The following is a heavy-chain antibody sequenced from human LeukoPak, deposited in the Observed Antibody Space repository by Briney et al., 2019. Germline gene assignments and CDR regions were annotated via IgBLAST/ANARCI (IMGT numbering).Heavy chain of an antibody. Sequence: SETLSLTCTVSGGSISSYYWSWIRQPPGKGLEWIGYIYYSGSTNYNPSLKSRVTISVDTSKNQFSLKLSSVTAADTAVYYCARGGASGVTKPRPFDYWGQGTLVTVSS. D-gene: IGHD4-17*01. CDR1: GGSISSYY. CDR3: ARGGASGVTKPRPFDY. V-gene: IGHV4-59*08. J-gene: IGHJ4*02. CDR2: IYYSGST.